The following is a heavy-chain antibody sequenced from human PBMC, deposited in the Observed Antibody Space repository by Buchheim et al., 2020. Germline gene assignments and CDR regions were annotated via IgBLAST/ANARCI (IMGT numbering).Heavy chain of an antibody. CDR2: IYYNGST. D-gene: IGHD2/OR15-2a*01. J-gene: IGHJ6*02. Sequence: QVQLQESGPGLVKPSQTLSLTCTVSGGSISSGGYYWTWIRQHPGKGLEWIGYIYYNGSTYYNPSLKSRVTISVETSKNQFSLKLSSVTAADTAVYYCARDVTMGALLYGMDVWGQGTT. V-gene: IGHV4-31*03. CDR3: ARDVTMGALLYGMDV. CDR1: GGSISSGGYY.